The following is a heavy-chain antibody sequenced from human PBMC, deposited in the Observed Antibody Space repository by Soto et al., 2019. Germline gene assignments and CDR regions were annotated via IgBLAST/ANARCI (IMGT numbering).Heavy chain of an antibody. D-gene: IGHD3-22*01. CDR3: ARDYYYDSSVYYYGY. CDR2: ISYDGSNK. CDR1: GFTFSSYA. J-gene: IGHJ4*02. Sequence: GGSLRLSCAASGFTFSSYAMHWVRQAPGKGLEWVAVISYDGSNKYYADSVKGRFTISRDNSKNTLYLQMNSLRAEDTDVYYWARDYYYDSSVYYYGYWGQGTLVTVSS. V-gene: IGHV3-30-3*01.